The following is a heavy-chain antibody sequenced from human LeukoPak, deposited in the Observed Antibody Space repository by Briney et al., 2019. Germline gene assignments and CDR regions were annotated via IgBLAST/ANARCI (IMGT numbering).Heavy chain of an antibody. CDR3: ARDLPTGTYRAYFDN. V-gene: IGHV3-48*03. CDR1: GFIFSNYE. CDR2: ISSTGSDI. J-gene: IGHJ4*02. D-gene: IGHD1-26*01. Sequence: PGGSLRLSCAGSGFIFSNYEMNWVRQAPGKGLEWVSYISSTGSDIYYADSVKGRFTITKDSAEKPLYMQMNRLRAEDTAAYYCARDLPTGTYRAYFDNWGQGTLVTVSS.